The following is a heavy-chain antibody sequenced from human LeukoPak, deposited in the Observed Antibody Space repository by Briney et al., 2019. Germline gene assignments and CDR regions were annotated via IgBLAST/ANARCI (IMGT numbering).Heavy chain of an antibody. Sequence: GGSLRLSCAASGFTFSTYPMHWVRQAPGKGLEWVAVISNDGSNKYYADSVKGRFTLSRDSSKNTLYLQMNSLRTEDTAVYYCARVRWGGLYYFDYWGQGTLVTVSS. J-gene: IGHJ4*02. CDR2: ISNDGSNK. CDR3: ARVRWGGLYYFDY. CDR1: GFTFSTYP. V-gene: IGHV3-30*04. D-gene: IGHD3-16*01.